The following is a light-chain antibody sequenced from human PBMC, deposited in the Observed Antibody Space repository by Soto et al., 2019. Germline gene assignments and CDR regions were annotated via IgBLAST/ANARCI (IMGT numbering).Light chain of an antibody. CDR1: KLGDTY. CDR3: QAWHSTTPVV. CDR2: QDA. Sequence: SFELTQPPSVSVSPGQTASITCSGDKLGDTYSCWYQQKPGQSPVLVIYQDAKRPSGIPERFSGSNSGNTATLTISGTQAMDEADYYCQAWHSTTPVVFGGGTKVTAL. V-gene: IGLV3-1*01. J-gene: IGLJ2*01.